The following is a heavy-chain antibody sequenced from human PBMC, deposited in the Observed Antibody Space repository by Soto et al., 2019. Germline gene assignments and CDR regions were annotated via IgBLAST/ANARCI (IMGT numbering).Heavy chain of an antibody. CDR3: TTVEDWNRFAY. J-gene: IGHJ4*02. V-gene: IGHV3-15*07. CDR1: GFSLNNAW. Sequence: GGCLRLSCAACGFSLNNAWMNWVLQAPGKGLEWVGRIKSKTDGGTTDYAAPVKGRFTISRDDSKNTLYLQMNSLKTEDAAVYYCTTVEDWNRFAYWGQGTLVTVSS. CDR2: IKSKTDGGTT. D-gene: IGHD1-1*01.